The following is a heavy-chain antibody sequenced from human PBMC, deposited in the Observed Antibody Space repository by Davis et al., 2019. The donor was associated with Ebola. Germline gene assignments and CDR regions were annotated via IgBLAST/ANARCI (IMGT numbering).Heavy chain of an antibody. V-gene: IGHV3-9*01. CDR1: GFTFGNYG. Sequence: SLKISCEASGFTFGNYGMHWVRQPPGKGLEWVSRISWDHGSRDYANFAKGRFTISRDNAKNSLYLEMNSLGADDTAVYYCAGGLKYWGQGTLVTVSS. CDR3: AGGLKY. D-gene: IGHD6-25*01. J-gene: IGHJ4*02. CDR2: ISWDHGSR.